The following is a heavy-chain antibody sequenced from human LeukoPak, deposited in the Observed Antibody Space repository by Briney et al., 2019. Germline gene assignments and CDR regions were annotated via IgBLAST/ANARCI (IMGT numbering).Heavy chain of an antibody. CDR1: GGSFSGYY. D-gene: IGHD3-22*01. Sequence: PSETLSLTCAVYGGSFSGYYWSWIRQPPGKGLEWIGEINHSGSTNYNPSLKSRVTISVDTSKTQFSLKVRSMTAADTAVYYCARGGRYYYDSSGSDWGQGTLVTLSS. V-gene: IGHV4-34*01. J-gene: IGHJ4*02. CDR3: ARGGRYYYDSSGSD. CDR2: INHSGST.